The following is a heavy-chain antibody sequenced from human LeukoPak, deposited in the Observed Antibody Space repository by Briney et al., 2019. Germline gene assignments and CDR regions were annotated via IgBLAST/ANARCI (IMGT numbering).Heavy chain of an antibody. V-gene: IGHV3-74*01. Sequence: GGSLRLSCAAFGFTFSSYWMHWVRQAPGKGLVWVSRIKSDGSTNYADSVKGRFTISRDNAKNTVSLQMNSLRAEDTGVYYCARAPSEIGGYYPEYFRHWGQGTLVTVSS. CDR2: IKSDGST. J-gene: IGHJ1*01. CDR1: GFTFSSYW. CDR3: ARAPSEIGGYYPEYFRH. D-gene: IGHD3-22*01.